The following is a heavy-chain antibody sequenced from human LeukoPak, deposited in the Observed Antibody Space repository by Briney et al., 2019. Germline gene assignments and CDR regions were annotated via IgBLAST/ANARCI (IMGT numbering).Heavy chain of an antibody. J-gene: IGHJ4*02. CDR2: ISDTGGST. CDR3: AKDRIRGDSY. D-gene: IGHD3-16*01. Sequence: PGGSLRLSCAASGITFSSYAMSWVRQAPGKGLEWVSVISDTGGSTHYTDSVKGRFTISRDNSKNTLYLQMNSLRAEDTAVYYCAKDRIRGDSYWGQGTLVTVSS. V-gene: IGHV3-23*01. CDR1: GITFSSYA.